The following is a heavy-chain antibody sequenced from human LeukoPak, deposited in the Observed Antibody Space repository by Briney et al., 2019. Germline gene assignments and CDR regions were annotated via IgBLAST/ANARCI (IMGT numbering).Heavy chain of an antibody. Sequence: PGGSLRLSCAASGFTFSTYGMHWVRQAPGKGLEWVALISYAGSSKYYADSVKGRFTISRDNSKNTLYLQMNSLRAEDTAVYYCAKREVSYFDYWGQGTLVTVSS. CDR1: GFTFSTYG. CDR3: AKREVSYFDY. V-gene: IGHV3-30*18. CDR2: ISYAGSSK. J-gene: IGHJ4*02. D-gene: IGHD1-26*01.